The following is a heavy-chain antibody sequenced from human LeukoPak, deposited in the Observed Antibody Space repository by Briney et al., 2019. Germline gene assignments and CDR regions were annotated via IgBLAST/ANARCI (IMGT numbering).Heavy chain of an antibody. CDR3: ARRVVWYETLWPKKHYYYYMDV. D-gene: IGHD3-22*01. V-gene: IGHV4-61*01. J-gene: IGHJ6*03. CDR2: IYYSGST. CDR1: GYSISSGYY. Sequence: PSETLSLTCTVSGYSISSGYYWGWIRQPPGKGLEWIGYIYYSGSTNYNPSPNSPVTISVDTSTNQFSLKLSSVTAADTAVYYCARRVVWYETLWPKKHYYYYMDVWGKGTTVIVSS.